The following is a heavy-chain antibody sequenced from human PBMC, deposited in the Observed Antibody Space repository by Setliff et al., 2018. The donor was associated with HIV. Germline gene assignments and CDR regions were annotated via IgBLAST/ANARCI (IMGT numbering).Heavy chain of an antibody. CDR3: ARHLRGYSGGWYDEALAFNY. D-gene: IGHD6-19*01. CDR2: IFYTESTNYTPSIKST. V-gene: IGHV4-59*08. J-gene: IGHJ4*02. Sequence: SETLSLTCTVSGGSISTYYWSWIRQSPGEGLEWIGYIFYTESTNYTPSIKSTNYNPSLKSRVTVSVDTSKHQFSLKLNSVTAADTALYYCARHLRGYSGGWYDEALAFNYWGQGTLVTVSS. CDR1: GGSISTYY.